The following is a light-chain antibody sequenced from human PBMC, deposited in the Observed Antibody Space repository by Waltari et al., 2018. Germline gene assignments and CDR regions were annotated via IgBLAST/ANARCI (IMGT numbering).Light chain of an antibody. Sequence: DIQLTQSPSSLYASVGDRVTISCRASQSISSYLNWYQQRPGKAPKLLIYAASTLPNGVPSRFSGGGSGTDFTLTISSLQPEDFAIYYCQQSYSTLRTFGGGTKVDIK. CDR1: QSISSY. J-gene: IGKJ4*01. CDR3: QQSYSTLRT. V-gene: IGKV1-39*01. CDR2: AAS.